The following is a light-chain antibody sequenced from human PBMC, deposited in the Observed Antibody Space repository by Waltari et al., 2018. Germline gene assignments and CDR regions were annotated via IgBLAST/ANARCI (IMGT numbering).Light chain of an antibody. J-gene: IGLJ3*02. V-gene: IGLV2-18*01. Sequence: QSALTQPPSVSGSPGQSVTISCTGTSSDVGSYNRVSWYQQSPGTAHNLIIYEVSNRPAGVPDRVSGSKSGNTASLTISGLQAEDEADDYCSLYTSSSTSWVFGGGTKLTVL. CDR1: SSDVGSYNR. CDR3: SLYTSSSTSWV. CDR2: EVS.